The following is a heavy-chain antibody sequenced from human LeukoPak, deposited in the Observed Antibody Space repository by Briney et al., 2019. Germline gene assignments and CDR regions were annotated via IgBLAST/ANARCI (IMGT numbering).Heavy chain of an antibody. Sequence: GGSLRLSCAASEFTFSSYAMSWVRQAPGKGLDWVSAISGSGGNTYYADSVKGRFTISRDNSKNTLYLQMNSLRAEDTAVYYCAKDQYGGNPQYYFDYWGQGTLVTVSS. V-gene: IGHV3-23*01. CDR2: ISGSGGNT. CDR1: EFTFSSYA. J-gene: IGHJ4*02. D-gene: IGHD4-23*01. CDR3: AKDQYGGNPQYYFDY.